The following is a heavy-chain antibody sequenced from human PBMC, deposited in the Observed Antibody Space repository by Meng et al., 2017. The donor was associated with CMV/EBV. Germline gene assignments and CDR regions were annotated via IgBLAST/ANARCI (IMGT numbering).Heavy chain of an antibody. D-gene: IGHD3-22*01. CDR2: IIPIIGTA. CDR1: GGTFSSYA. Sequence: SVKVSCKASGGTFSSYAISWVRQAPGQGLEWMGGIIPIIGTANYAQKFQGRVTITTDESTSTAYMELSSLRSEDTAVYYCARALNYYDSRRLGYWFDPWGQGTLVTVSS. J-gene: IGHJ5*02. CDR3: ARALNYYDSRRLGYWFDP. V-gene: IGHV1-69*05.